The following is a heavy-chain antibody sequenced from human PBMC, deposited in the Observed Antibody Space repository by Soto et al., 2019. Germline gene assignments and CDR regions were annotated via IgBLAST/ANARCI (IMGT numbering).Heavy chain of an antibody. CDR3: ARTTVTTLGYYYYGMDV. CDR2: INSDGSST. D-gene: IGHD4-17*01. J-gene: IGHJ6*02. CDR1: GFTFSNHW. Sequence: EVQLVESGGGLVQPGGSLRLSCAASGFTFSNHWMHWVRQTPGKGLVWVSRINSDGSSTTYADSVKGRFTISRDNAKNTLYLQMNSLRAEDTAVYYCARTTVTTLGYYYYGMDVWGQGTTVTVSS. V-gene: IGHV3-74*01.